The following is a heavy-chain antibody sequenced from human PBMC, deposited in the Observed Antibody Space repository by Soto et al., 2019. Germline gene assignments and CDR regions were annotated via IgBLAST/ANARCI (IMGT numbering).Heavy chain of an antibody. J-gene: IGHJ4*02. Sequence: PSETLSLTCAVYGGSFSGYYWSWIRQPPGKGLEWIGEINHSGSTNYNPSLKSRVTISVDTSKNQFSLKLSSVTAADTAVYYCARGDYGSGNLFDYWGQGTLVTVSS. CDR3: ARGDYGSGNLFDY. CDR1: GGSFSGYY. D-gene: IGHD3-10*01. V-gene: IGHV4-34*01. CDR2: INHSGST.